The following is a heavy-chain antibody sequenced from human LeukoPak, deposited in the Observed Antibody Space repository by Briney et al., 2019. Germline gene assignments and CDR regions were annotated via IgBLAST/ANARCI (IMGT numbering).Heavy chain of an antibody. V-gene: IGHV3-7*01. D-gene: IGHD6-13*01. CDR2: IKQDGSEK. CDR1: GFTFSSYW. J-gene: IGHJ4*02. CDR3: ARTLIAAADVFDY. Sequence: GGSLRLSCAASGFTFSSYWMSWVRQAPGKGLEWVANIKQDGSEKTYVDSVRGRFTISRDNAKNSLCLQVNSLRAEDTAVYYCARTLIAAADVFDYWGQGTLVTVSS.